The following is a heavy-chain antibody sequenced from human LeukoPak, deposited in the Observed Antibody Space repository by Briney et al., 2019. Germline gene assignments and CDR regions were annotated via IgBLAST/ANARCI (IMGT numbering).Heavy chain of an antibody. D-gene: IGHD6-13*01. J-gene: IGHJ4*02. V-gene: IGHV6-1*01. CDR3: ARDPSGYSSSWYYFDY. CDR1: GDSVSSNSAA. CDR2: TYYRSKWYN. Sequence: SQTLSLTCAISGDSVSSNSAAWHWIRQSPSRGLEWLGRTYYRSKWYNDYAVSVKSRITINPDTSKNQFSLQLNSVTPGDTAVYDCARDPSGYSSSWYYFDYWGQGTLVTVSS.